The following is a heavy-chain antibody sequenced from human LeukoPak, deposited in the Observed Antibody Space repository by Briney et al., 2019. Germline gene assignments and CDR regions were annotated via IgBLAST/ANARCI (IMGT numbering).Heavy chain of an antibody. D-gene: IGHD1-20*01. Sequence: PSETLSLTCTVSGGSMINYYWSWIRQPPGKGLEWIGYIYYSGTTDYNPSVKSRVSMSVDTSKNQFSLRLRSVTAADTAVYHCAREGGRITGSRDAFDIWGQGTMVTVSS. CDR1: GGSMINYY. CDR2: IYYSGTT. J-gene: IGHJ3*02. V-gene: IGHV4-59*01. CDR3: AREGGRITGSRDAFDI.